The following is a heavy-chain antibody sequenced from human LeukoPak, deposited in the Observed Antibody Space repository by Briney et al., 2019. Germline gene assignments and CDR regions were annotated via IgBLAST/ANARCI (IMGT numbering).Heavy chain of an antibody. CDR2: IYSGGSA. CDR3: ARDRGPRTGFMDREAYDY. D-gene: IGHD3-10*01. V-gene: IGHV3-53*01. Sequence: GGSLRLSCAASGFTVSSNYMSWVRQAPGKGLEWVSVIYSGGSAYYADSVKGRFTISRDNAKNTLYLQMSSLRAEDTAVYYCARDRGPRTGFMDREAYDYWGQGTLVTVSS. J-gene: IGHJ4*02. CDR1: GFTVSSNY.